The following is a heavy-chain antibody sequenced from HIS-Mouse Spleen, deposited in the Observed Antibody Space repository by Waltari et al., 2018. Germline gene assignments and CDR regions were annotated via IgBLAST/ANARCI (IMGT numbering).Heavy chain of an antibody. V-gene: IGHV3-33*06. CDR1: GFPFSCYG. J-gene: IGHJ4*02. CDR2: IWYDGSNK. CDR3: AKGKYYFDY. Sequence: QVQLVESGRGVVQPGRSLRLSCAASGFPFSCYGMHWVRQAPGKGLEWVAVIWYDGSNKYYADSVKGRFTISRDNSKNTLYLQMNSLRAEDTAVYYCAKGKYYFDYWGQGTLVTVSS.